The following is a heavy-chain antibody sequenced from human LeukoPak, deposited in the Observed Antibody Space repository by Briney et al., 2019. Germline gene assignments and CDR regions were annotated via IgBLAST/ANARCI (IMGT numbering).Heavy chain of an antibody. CDR1: VGSISSYY. CDR2: SHYSGST. D-gene: IGHD2-2*02. Sequence: SETLFLTCSVPVGSISSYYCSWIRQTTGKGLERNGHSHYSGSTNYNTSLKSRVTISVDTSKNQFSLKLNSVTAADTAVYYCARDRAIQPSLQSRAYYYYGMDVWGQGTTVTVSS. V-gene: IGHV4-59*01. CDR3: ARDRAIQPSLQSRAYYYYGMDV. J-gene: IGHJ6*02.